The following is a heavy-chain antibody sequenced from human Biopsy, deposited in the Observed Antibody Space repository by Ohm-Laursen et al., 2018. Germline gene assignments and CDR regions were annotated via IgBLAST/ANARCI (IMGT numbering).Heavy chain of an antibody. J-gene: IGHJ6*02. V-gene: IGHV3-48*03. CDR2: THYTGSPI. Sequence: GSLRLSCAASGFTFTSYEMNWVRQASGKGLEWVANTHYTGSPIYYADSVRGRFTISRDNGEYSLFLQMNSLRVDDTAVYYCARRIPLYGMDVWGQGTTVTVSS. CDR1: GFTFTSYE. CDR3: ARRIPLYGMDV. D-gene: IGHD2-2*02.